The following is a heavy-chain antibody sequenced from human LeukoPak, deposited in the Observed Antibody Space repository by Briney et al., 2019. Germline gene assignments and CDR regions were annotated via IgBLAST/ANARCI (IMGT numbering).Heavy chain of an antibody. CDR1: GFTFSSYG. J-gene: IGHJ3*02. D-gene: IGHD3-3*01. CDR2: IRYEGSNK. V-gene: IGHV3-30*02. CDR3: AKDWRSGTDAFDI. Sequence: PGGSLRLSCAASGFTFSSYGMHWVRQAPGKGLEWVAFIRYEGSNKYYADSVKGRFTISRDNSKNTLYLQMNSLRAEDTAVYYCAKDWRSGTDAFDIWGQGAMVTVSS.